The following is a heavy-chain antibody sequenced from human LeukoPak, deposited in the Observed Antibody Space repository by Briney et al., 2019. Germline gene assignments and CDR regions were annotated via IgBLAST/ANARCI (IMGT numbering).Heavy chain of an antibody. V-gene: IGHV5-51*01. CDR3: ARTVEMATIVGYFDY. Sequence: GGSLRLSCKGSGYGFTSYWIGWVRQMPGKGLEWMGIIYPGDSDTRYSPSFQGQVTISAVKSISTAYLQWSSLKASDTAMYYCARTVEMATIVGYFDYWGQGTLVTVSS. CDR2: IYPGDSDT. CDR1: GYGFTSYW. J-gene: IGHJ4*02. D-gene: IGHD5-24*01.